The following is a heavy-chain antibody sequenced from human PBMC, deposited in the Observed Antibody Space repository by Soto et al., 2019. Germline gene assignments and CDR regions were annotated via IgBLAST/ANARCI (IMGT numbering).Heavy chain of an antibody. D-gene: IGHD3-10*01. CDR2: IDPSDSYT. CDR3: ATARATIYYCYGMDV. Sequence: GESLKISCKGSGYSFTSYWISWVRQMPGKGLEWMGRIDPSDSYTNYSPSFQGHVTISADKSISTAYLQWSSLKASDTAMYYCATARATIYYCYGMDVWGQGTTVTVSS. V-gene: IGHV5-10-1*01. CDR1: GYSFTSYW. J-gene: IGHJ6*02.